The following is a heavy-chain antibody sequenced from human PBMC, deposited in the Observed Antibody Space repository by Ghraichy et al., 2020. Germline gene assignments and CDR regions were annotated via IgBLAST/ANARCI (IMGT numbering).Heavy chain of an antibody. D-gene: IGHD2-15*01. CDR2: INHSGST. Sequence: SETLSLTCAVYGGSFSGYYWSWIRQPPGKGLEWIGEINHSGSTNYNPSLKSRVTISVDTSKNQFSLKLSSVTAADTAVYYCASDCSGGSCYIRPVYWGQGTLVTVSS. CDR3: ASDCSGGSCYIRPVY. J-gene: IGHJ4*02. CDR1: GGSFSGYY. V-gene: IGHV4-34*01.